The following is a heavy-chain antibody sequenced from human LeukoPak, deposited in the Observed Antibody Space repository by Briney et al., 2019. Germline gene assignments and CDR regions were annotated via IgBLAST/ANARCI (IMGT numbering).Heavy chain of an antibody. CDR1: GFTVSSNY. CDR2: IYSGGST. CDR3: ASFRDTDN. V-gene: IGHV3-53*01. J-gene: IGHJ3*01. Sequence: GGSLRLSCAASGFTVSSNYMSWVRQAPGKGLEWVSVIYSGGSTYYADSVKGRFTISRDNAKNMVYLQMNSLRTEDTAVYYCASFRDTDNWGRGTMVTVSS. D-gene: IGHD2-21*01.